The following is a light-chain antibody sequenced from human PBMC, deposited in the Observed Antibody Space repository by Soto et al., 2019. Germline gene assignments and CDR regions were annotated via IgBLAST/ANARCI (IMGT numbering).Light chain of an antibody. CDR3: QQYVSSPFT. J-gene: IGKJ2*01. CDR1: QSVGSSY. V-gene: IGKV3-20*01. Sequence: EIVLTQSPATLSLSPGERATLSCRASQSVGSSYLAWYQQKFGQAPRLLIYDTSSRATGIPDRFSGSGSGTDFTLTISRLEPEDFAVYYCQQYVSSPFTFGQGTKLEIK. CDR2: DTS.